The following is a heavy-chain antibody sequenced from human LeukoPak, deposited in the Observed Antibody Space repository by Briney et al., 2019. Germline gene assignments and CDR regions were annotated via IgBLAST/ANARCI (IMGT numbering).Heavy chain of an antibody. V-gene: IGHV3-23*01. J-gene: IGHJ4*02. Sequence: GSLRLSCAASGFTFSNYAMSWVRQAPGKGLEWVSAITGSGGGTYYADSVKGRFTISRDNSKNTLYLQMNSLRAEDTAVYYCAKWGDYDVLTGYYDPDYWGQGTLVTVSS. CDR1: GFTFSNYA. D-gene: IGHD3-9*01. CDR2: ITGSGGGT. CDR3: AKWGDYDVLTGYYDPDY.